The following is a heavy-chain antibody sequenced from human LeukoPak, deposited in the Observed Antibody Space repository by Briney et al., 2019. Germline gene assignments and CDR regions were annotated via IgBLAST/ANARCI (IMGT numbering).Heavy chain of an antibody. CDR3: ARQGAAASRFYYYYYMDV. Sequence: ESLNICWDGSGYIFSSYWICWLHQTAGKVLEWVGIIYPGDSDTRYSASFQRQVTISADMSISTAYLQWSSLKASDTAMYYCARQGAAASRFYYYYYMDVWGKGTTVTVSS. J-gene: IGHJ6*03. D-gene: IGHD6-13*01. V-gene: IGHV5-51*07. CDR2: IYPGDSDT. CDR1: GYIFSSYW.